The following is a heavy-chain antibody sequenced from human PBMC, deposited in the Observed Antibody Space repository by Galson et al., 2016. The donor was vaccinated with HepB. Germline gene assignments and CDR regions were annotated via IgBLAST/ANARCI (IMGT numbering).Heavy chain of an antibody. CDR3: ARSSAAALYNPFNI. CDR2: IYPADSDT. J-gene: IGHJ3*02. Sequence: QSGAEVKQPGESLKISCEASEYSFTSFWITWVRQLPGRGLVWVGNIYPADSDTRYSLSFQGHVTISADMSTNTAYLPWTSLKASDTATYFCARSSAAALYNPFNIWGQGTTVTVS. D-gene: IGHD6-13*01. V-gene: IGHV5-51*01. CDR1: EYSFTSFW.